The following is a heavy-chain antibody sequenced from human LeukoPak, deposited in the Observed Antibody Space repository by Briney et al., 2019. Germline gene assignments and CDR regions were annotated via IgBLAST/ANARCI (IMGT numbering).Heavy chain of an antibody. Sequence: GGSLRLSCAASGFTFSSYWMSWVRQAPGKGLEWVANIKQDGSEKYYVDSVKGRFTISRDNAKNSLYLQMNSLRAEDTAVYYCARENSGSYYQFDCWGQGTLVTVSS. CDR1: GFTFSSYW. J-gene: IGHJ4*02. CDR3: ARENSGSYYQFDC. CDR2: IKQDGSEK. D-gene: IGHD1-26*01. V-gene: IGHV3-7*01.